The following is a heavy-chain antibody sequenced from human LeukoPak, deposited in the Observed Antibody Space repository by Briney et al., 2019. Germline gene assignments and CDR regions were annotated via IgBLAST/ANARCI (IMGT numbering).Heavy chain of an antibody. CDR2: IYPGDSDT. CDR1: GYSFTSYR. D-gene: IGHD3-22*01. J-gene: IGHJ6*03. Sequence: GESLKISCKGSGYSFTSYRIGWVRQMPGKGLEWMGIIYPGDSDTRYSPSFQGQVTISADKSISTAYLQWSSLKASDTAMYYCARHFGGPHYYYDSSGYYRQSYYYYMDVWGKGTTVTISS. CDR3: ARHFGGPHYYYDSSGYYRQSYYYYMDV. V-gene: IGHV5-51*01.